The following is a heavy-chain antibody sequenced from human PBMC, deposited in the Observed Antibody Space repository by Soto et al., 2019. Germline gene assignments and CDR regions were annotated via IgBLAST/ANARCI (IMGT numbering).Heavy chain of an antibody. D-gene: IGHD2-15*01. CDR2: IIPIFGTA. V-gene: IGHV1-69*13. Sequence: SVQVSCKASGGTFSSYAISWVRQAPGQGLEWMGGIIPIFGTANYAQKFQGRVTITADESTSTAYMELSSLRSEDTAGYYCARDGGYCSGGSCYGWFDAWGQGTLVT. CDR3: ARDGGYCSGGSCYGWFDA. J-gene: IGHJ5*02. CDR1: GGTFSSYA.